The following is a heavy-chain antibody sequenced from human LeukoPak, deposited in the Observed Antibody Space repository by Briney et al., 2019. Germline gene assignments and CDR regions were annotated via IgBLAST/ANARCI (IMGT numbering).Heavy chain of an antibody. CDR3: ARRTVTRDWYFDL. CDR1: GFTFRDYA. D-gene: IGHD4-17*01. Sequence: GGSLRLSCAASGFTFRDYAMTWVRQAPGKGPEWVSTFSAGGNRTYYADSVKGRFIITRDNSKNTLYLQMNSLRAEDTAVYYCARRTVTRDWYFDLWGRGTLVTVSS. CDR2: FSAGGNRT. V-gene: IGHV3-23*01. J-gene: IGHJ2*01.